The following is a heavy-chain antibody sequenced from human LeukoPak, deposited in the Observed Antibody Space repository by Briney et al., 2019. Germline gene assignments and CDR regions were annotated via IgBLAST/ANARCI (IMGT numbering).Heavy chain of an antibody. Sequence: PGGSLRLSCAASGFTFSNYAMSWVRQAPGKGLEWVSGISWNSGSIGYADSVKGRFTISRDNAKNSLYLQMNSLRAEDTALYYCAKDQQGWDYYYYYMDVWGKGTTVTVSS. J-gene: IGHJ6*03. D-gene: IGHD6-19*01. CDR1: GFTFSNYA. V-gene: IGHV3-9*01. CDR2: ISWNSGSI. CDR3: AKDQQGWDYYYYYMDV.